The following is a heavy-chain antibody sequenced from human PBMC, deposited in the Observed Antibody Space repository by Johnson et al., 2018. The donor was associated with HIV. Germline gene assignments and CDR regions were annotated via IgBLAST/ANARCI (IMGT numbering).Heavy chain of an antibody. Sequence: VLLVESGGGLVQPGRSLRLSCAASGFTFDDYAMHWVRQAPGKGLEWVSGISWNSGSIGYADSVKGRFTISRDNAKNSLYLQMNSLRAEDTAVYYCASPLEAAAGPMDAFDIWGQGTMVTVSS. D-gene: IGHD6-13*01. CDR3: ASPLEAAAGPMDAFDI. J-gene: IGHJ3*02. V-gene: IGHV3-9*01. CDR2: ISWNSGSI. CDR1: GFTFDDYA.